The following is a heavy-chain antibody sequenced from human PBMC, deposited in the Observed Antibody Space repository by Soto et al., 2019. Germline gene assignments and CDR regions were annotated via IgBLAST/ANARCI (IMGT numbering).Heavy chain of an antibody. CDR1: GGTFSSYT. J-gene: IGHJ5*02. Sequence: QVQLVQSGAEVKKPGSSVKVSCKASGGTFSSYTISWVRQAPGQGLEWMRRIIPILGIANYAQKFQGRVTINADKGXSXXEMDLSSPRSEDTAVYYCARYLNDSSGYYSSWFDPWGQGTLVTVSS. CDR2: IIPILGIA. D-gene: IGHD3-22*01. V-gene: IGHV1-69*02. CDR3: ARYLNDSSGYYSSWFDP.